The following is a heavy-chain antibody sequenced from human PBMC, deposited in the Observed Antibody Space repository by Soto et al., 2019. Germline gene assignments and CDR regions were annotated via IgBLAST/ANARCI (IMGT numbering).Heavy chain of an antibody. J-gene: IGHJ4*02. D-gene: IGHD6-19*01. CDR2: ISCCGGTA. CDR3: AKADGQQWLLPHLEN. CDR1: GFNFNKYA. Sequence: EVQLLESGGGLVRPGESLRLSCAASGFNFNKYAMSWVRQAPGEGHERVSGISCCGGTASYADFVKGRFTIARDDAKDKLYLDMNSLRVEDTAEYYCAKADGQQWLLPHLENWGRGTLVTVS. V-gene: IGHV3-23*01.